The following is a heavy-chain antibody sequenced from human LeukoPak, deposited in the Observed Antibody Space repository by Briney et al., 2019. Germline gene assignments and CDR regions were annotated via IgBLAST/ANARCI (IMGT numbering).Heavy chain of an antibody. CDR2: IWYDGSNK. V-gene: IGHV3-33*01. Sequence: GSLRLSCAASGFTFSSYGTHWVRQAPGKGLEWVAVIWYDGSNKYYADSVKGRFTISRDNSKNTLYLQMTSLRAEDTAVYYCATGSSYYYDSSGYNHLDYWGQGTLVTVSS. CDR3: ATGSSYYYDSSGYNHLDY. D-gene: IGHD3-22*01. CDR1: GFTFSSYG. J-gene: IGHJ4*02.